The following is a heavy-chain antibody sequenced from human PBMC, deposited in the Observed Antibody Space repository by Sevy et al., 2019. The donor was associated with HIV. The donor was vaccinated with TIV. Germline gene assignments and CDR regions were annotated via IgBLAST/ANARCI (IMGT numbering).Heavy chain of an antibody. CDR1: GFTFSSYG. D-gene: IGHD1-26*01. CDR2: IRYDGNNK. CDR3: AKGREQGYYYGMDV. V-gene: IGHV3-30*02. Sequence: GGSLRLSCAASGFTFSSYGMHWVRQAPGKGLEWVAFIRYDGNNKYYRGSVKGRFTISRDNSKNTRYLQMNSLRAEDTAGYYCAKGREQGYYYGMDVWGQGTTVTVSS. J-gene: IGHJ6*02.